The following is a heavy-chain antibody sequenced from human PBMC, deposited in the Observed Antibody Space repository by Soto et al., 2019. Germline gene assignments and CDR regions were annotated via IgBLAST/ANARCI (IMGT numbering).Heavy chain of an antibody. D-gene: IGHD2-2*01. V-gene: IGHV3-23*01. CDR2: ISGSGGST. CDR3: AKVTSSTSSLYYFDY. Sequence: GGSLRLSCAASGFTFSSYAMSWVRQAPGKGLEWVSAISGSGGSTYYADSVKGRFTISRDNSKNTLYLQMNRLRAEDTAVYYCAKVTSSTSSLYYFDYWGQGTLVTVSS. J-gene: IGHJ4*02. CDR1: GFTFSSYA.